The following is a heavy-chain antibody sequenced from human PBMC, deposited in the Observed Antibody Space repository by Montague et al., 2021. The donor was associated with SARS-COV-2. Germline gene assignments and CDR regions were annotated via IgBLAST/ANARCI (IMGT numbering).Heavy chain of an antibody. CDR3: ARDSSGWSRFDY. Sequence: SETLSLTCTVSGGSISSSIYYWGWIRQPPGKGLEWIGEIYHSGSTNYNPSLKSRVTISVDKSKNQFSLKLSSVTAADTAVYYCARDSSGWSRFDYWGQGTLVTVSS. CDR2: IYHSGST. J-gene: IGHJ4*02. V-gene: IGHV4-39*07. CDR1: GGSISSSIYY. D-gene: IGHD6-19*01.